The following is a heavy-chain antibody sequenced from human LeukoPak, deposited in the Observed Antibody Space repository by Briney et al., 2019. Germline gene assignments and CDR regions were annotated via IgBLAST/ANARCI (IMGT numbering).Heavy chain of an antibody. CDR2: ISGSGDLT. CDR1: GFTFSSYE. J-gene: IGHJ4*02. D-gene: IGHD3-10*01. V-gene: IGHV3-23*01. CDR3: SKDAGSGTYGTFDY. Sequence: GGSLRLSCAASGFTFSSYEMNWVRQAPGKGLEWVLTISGSGDLTYFADSVKGRFTISRDNSKNTLYLQMNSLRAEDTALYYCSKDAGSGTYGTFDYWGQGTLVIVSS.